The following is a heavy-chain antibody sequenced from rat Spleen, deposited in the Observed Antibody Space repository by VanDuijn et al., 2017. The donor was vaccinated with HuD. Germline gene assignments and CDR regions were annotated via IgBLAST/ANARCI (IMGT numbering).Heavy chain of an antibody. D-gene: IGHD5-1*01. Sequence: EVQLVESGGGLVQPGRSLKLSCAASGFTFSNYYMAWVRQAPTKGLEWVAYISTGGHNTYYRDSVKGRFTISRDNAKSSLYLQMDSMRSEDTATYYQATTWELDYWGQGVMVTVSS. J-gene: IGHJ2*01. V-gene: IGHV5-27*01. CDR3: ATTWELDY. CDR2: ISTGGHNT. CDR1: GFTFSNYY.